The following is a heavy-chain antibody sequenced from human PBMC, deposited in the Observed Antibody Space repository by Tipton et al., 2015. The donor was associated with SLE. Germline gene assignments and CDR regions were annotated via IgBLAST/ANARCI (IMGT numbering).Heavy chain of an antibody. V-gene: IGHV4-34*01. CDR2: INHSGST. CDR1: GGSFSGYY. J-gene: IGHJ4*02. CDR3: ARIYYGDYFDY. Sequence: TLSLTCAVYGGSFSGYYWSWIRQPPGKGLEWIGEINHSGSTNYNPSLKSRVTISVDTSKNQFSLKLSSVTAADTAVYYCARIYYGDYFDYWGQGTLVTV. D-gene: IGHD4-17*01.